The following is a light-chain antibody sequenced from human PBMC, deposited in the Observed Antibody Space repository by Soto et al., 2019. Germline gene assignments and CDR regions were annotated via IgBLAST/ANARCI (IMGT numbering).Light chain of an antibody. V-gene: IGKV3-11*01. CDR1: QSVSSY. J-gene: IGKJ4*01. CDR2: DAS. CDR3: QQRSNWLT. Sequence: EIVLTQSPATLSLSTRERATLSCRASQSVSSYLAWYQQKPGQAPRLLIYDASNRATGIPARFSGSGSGTDFTLTISSLEPEDFAVYYCQQRSNWLTFGGGTKVDFK.